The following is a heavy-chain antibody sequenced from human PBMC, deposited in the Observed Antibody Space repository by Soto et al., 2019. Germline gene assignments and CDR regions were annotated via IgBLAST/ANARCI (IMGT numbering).Heavy chain of an antibody. CDR1: GYSFTSYW. CDR2: IDPSDSYT. V-gene: IGHV5-10-1*01. CDR3: ARGGSGYDSTHYYYGMDV. D-gene: IGHD5-12*01. J-gene: IGHJ6*02. Sequence: PGESLKISCKGSGYSFTSYWISWVRQMPGKGLEWMGRIDPSDSYTNYSPSFQGHVTISADKSISTAYLQWSSLKASDTAMYYCARGGSGYDSTHYYYGMDVWGQGTTVTVSS.